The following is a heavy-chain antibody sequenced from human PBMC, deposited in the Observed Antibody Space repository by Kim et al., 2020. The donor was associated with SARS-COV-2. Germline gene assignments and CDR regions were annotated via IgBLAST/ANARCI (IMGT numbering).Heavy chain of an antibody. D-gene: IGHD6-19*01. Sequence: SETLSLTCTVSGGSISSSSYYWGWIRQPPGKGLEWIGSIYYSGSTYYNPSLKSRVTISVDTSKNQFSLKLSSVTAADTAVYYCARLHPMVAGNYWGQGTLVTVSS. CDR1: GGSISSSSYY. CDR3: ARLHPMVAGNY. CDR2: IYYSGST. J-gene: IGHJ4*02. V-gene: IGHV4-39*01.